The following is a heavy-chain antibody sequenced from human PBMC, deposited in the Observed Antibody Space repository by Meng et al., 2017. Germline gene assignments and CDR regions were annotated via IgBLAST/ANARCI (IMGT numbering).Heavy chain of an antibody. J-gene: IGHJ4*02. V-gene: IGHV1-46*01. CDR2: INPSGGST. CDR1: GYTCTSYD. Sequence: QTQLVQFGSTVKHPGTSAKVFCKAAGYTCTSYDMHWVRQAPGQGLEWMGIINPSGGSTSYAQKFQGRVTMTRDTSTSTVYMELSSLRSEDTAVYYCARGYLPYDSSGYYFDYWGQGTLVTVSS. CDR3: ARGYLPYDSSGYYFDY. D-gene: IGHD3-22*01.